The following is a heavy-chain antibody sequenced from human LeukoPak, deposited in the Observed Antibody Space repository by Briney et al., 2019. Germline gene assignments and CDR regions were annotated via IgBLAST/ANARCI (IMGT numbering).Heavy chain of an antibody. CDR2: ISPADSDT. Sequence: TGESLKISCEASGNTFSNLWIAWVRQKPGQGLEYLGMISPADSDTRYNPSFQGQVTISADKSISTAYLQWSSLKASDTAMYYCARHGYDFWSGGDYWGQGTLVTVSS. J-gene: IGHJ4*02. V-gene: IGHV5-51*01. D-gene: IGHD3-3*01. CDR1: GNTFSNLW. CDR3: ARHGYDFWSGGDY.